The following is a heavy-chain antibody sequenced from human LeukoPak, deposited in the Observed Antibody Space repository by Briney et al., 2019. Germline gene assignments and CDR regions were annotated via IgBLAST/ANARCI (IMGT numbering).Heavy chain of an antibody. CDR3: ARGYYYDSSGYYYY. D-gene: IGHD3-22*01. V-gene: IGHV1-8*02. CDR1: GYTFTGYY. J-gene: IGHJ4*02. Sequence: GASAKVSCKASGYTFTGYYMHWVRQAPGQGLEWMGWINPNSGNTGYAQKFQGRVTMTRNTSISTAYMELSSLRSEDTAVYYCARGYYYDSSGYYYYWGQGTLVTVSS. CDR2: INPNSGNT.